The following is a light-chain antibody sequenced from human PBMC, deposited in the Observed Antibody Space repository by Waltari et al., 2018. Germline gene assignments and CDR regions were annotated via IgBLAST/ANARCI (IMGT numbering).Light chain of an antibody. J-gene: IGKJ1*01. CDR2: KAS. Sequence: DIQMTQSPSSLSASVGDRVTITCRASQTITNWLAWYQQKPGKAPKLLIYKASTLESGVTSRFSGSGSGTEFTLTISSLQPGDFATYYCQQFNSFPWTFGHGTTVEIK. CDR3: QQFNSFPWT. V-gene: IGKV1-5*03. CDR1: QTITNW.